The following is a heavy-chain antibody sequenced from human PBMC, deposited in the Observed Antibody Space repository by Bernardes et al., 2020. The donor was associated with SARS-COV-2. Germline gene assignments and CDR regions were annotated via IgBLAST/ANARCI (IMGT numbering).Heavy chain of an antibody. CDR3: ARGQYQLLYRVGTDWFDP. D-gene: IGHD2-2*02. CDR1: GYTFTSYG. J-gene: IGHJ5*02. CDR2: ISAYNGNT. V-gene: IGHV1-18*01. Sequence: ASVKVSCKASGYTFTSYGISWVRQAPGQGLEWMGWISAYNGNTNYAQKFQGRVTMTTDTSTSTAYMELRSLRSDDTAVYYCARGQYQLLYRVGTDWFDPWGQGTLVTVSS.